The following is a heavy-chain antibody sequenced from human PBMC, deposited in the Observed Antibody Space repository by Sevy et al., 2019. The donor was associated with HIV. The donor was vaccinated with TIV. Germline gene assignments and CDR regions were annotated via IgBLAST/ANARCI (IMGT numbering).Heavy chain of an antibody. CDR2: IYTSGST. CDR3: ARVTGGELGRLWGVNHFDS. D-gene: IGHD1-26*01. Sequence: SETLSLTCTVSGDSISSYYWSWIRQPAGKGLEWIGRIYTSGSTDYNPSLKSRVTMSVDTSKNQFSLNLSSVTAADTAVYYCARVTGGELGRLWGVNHFDSWGQRTLVTVSS. J-gene: IGHJ4*02. CDR1: GDSISSYY. V-gene: IGHV4-4*07.